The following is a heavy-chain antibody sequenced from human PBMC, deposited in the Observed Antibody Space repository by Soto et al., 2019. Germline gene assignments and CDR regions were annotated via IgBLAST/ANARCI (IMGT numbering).Heavy chain of an antibody. J-gene: IGHJ4*02. CDR2: IKSQTDGGRI. CDR3: TTSVTGTPRAIDY. CDR1: GLPFAKVW. D-gene: IGHD1-7*01. V-gene: IGHV3-15*01. Sequence: EVQVVESGGGLVKPGGSLRLSCEVSGLPFAKVWMSWIRQAPGKGLEWVGRIKSQTDGGRIDYAAPVKGRFTISRDDSKNTLYLQMNSLKTEDTAVYYCTTSVTGTPRAIDYWGQGHLVTVSS.